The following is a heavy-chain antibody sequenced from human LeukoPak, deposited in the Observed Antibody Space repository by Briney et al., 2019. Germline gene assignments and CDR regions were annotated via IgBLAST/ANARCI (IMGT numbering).Heavy chain of an antibody. CDR2: IIPIFGTA. Sequence: AASVKVSCKASGGTFSGYAISWVRQAPGQGLEWMGGIIPIFGTANYAQKFQGRVTITADESTSTAYMELSSLRSEDTAVYYCARHSGWYVFDYWGQGTLVTVSS. D-gene: IGHD6-19*01. CDR3: ARHSGWYVFDY. V-gene: IGHV1-69*01. CDR1: GGTFSGYA. J-gene: IGHJ4*02.